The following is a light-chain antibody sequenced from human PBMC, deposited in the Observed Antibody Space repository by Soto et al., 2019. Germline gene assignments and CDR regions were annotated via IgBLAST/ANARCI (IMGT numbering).Light chain of an antibody. J-gene: IGKJ1*01. V-gene: IGKV3-11*01. CDR2: DAS. CDR1: QSVNTY. Sequence: EIVLTQSPATLSLSPGERATLSCRSSQSVNTYLAWYQQKPGQAPRLLIFDASNRATDIPTRFSGTGSGTDFTLTISSLEPEDFAVYYCQQYNNWPPWTFGQRTKVDI. CDR3: QQYNNWPPWT.